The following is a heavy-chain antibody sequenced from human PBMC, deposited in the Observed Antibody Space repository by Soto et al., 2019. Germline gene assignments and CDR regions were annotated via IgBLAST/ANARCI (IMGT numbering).Heavy chain of an antibody. V-gene: IGHV1-69*01. CDR1: GGSFSKFA. D-gene: IGHD2-21*02. CDR3: ARDDATHCGDDCYRYFYYGMDV. Sequence: QVQLVQSGTEVKTPGSSVKVSCKASGGSFSKFAINWARQAPGQGLEWMGGIIPTLGTTDYAHKFQGRVTITADEATRTAYMELSGLRSEDTAVYYCARDDATHCGDDCYRYFYYGMDVWGQGTTVTVSS. CDR2: IIPTLGTT. J-gene: IGHJ6*02.